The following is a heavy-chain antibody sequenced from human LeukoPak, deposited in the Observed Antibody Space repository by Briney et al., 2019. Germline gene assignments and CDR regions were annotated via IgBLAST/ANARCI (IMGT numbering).Heavy chain of an antibody. Sequence: PGGSLRLSCAASGFTFSDHYMSWIRQAPGEGLEWLSYITSSSTTTSYAVSVKCRFTVSRDNDKNSLYLQMNGLRADDTAVYYCVRGAGPLFDPWGQGTLVTVSS. CDR3: VRGAGPLFDP. CDR1: GFTFSDHY. CDR2: ITSSSTTT. V-gene: IGHV3-11*01. J-gene: IGHJ5*02.